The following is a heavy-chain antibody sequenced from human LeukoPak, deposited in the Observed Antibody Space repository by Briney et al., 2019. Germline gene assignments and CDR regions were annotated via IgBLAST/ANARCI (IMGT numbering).Heavy chain of an antibody. CDR1: GFTFDDYT. CDR3: AREGGDDYYYYMDV. D-gene: IGHD2-21*02. J-gene: IGHJ6*03. Sequence: GGSLRLSCAASGFTFDDYTMHWVRQAPGKGLEWVSGINWNGGSTGYADSVKGRFTISRDNAKNSLYLQMNSLRAEDTALYYCAREGGDDYYYYMDVWGKGTTVTVSS. CDR2: INWNGGST. V-gene: IGHV3-20*04.